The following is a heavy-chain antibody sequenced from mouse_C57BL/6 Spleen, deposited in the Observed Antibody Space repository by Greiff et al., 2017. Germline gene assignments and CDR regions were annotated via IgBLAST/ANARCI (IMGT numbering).Heavy chain of an antibody. V-gene: IGHV1-55*01. CDR1: GYTFTSYW. D-gene: IGHD1-1*01. CDR2: IYPGSGST. J-gene: IGHJ3*01. CDR3: ARESYYYGSSYAWFAV. Sequence: VQLQQPGAELVKPGASVKMSCKASGYTFTSYWITWVKQRPGQGLEWIGDIYPGSGSTNYNEKFKSKATLTVDTSSSTAYMQLSSLTSEDSAVYYCARESYYYGSSYAWFAVWGQGTLVTVSA.